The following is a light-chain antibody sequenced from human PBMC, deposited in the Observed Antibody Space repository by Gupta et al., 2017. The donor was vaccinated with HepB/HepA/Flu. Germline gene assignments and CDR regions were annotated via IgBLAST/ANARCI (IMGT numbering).Light chain of an antibody. J-gene: IGLJ1*01. Sequence: GTNSDVGSYNDVSWYQQHPDKAPKLLIFEVTKRPPGISNRFSASTSGNTPSLTISGLQAEDEAEYCCCSATTRNTYVFGTGTRVTVL. CDR1: NSDVGSYND. V-gene: IGLV2-23*02. CDR3: CSATTRNTYV. CDR2: EVT.